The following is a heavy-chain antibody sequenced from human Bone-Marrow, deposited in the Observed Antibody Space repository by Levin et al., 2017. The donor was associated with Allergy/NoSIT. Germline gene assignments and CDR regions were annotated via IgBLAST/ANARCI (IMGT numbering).Heavy chain of an antibody. J-gene: IGHJ6*04. Sequence: PGGSLRLSCAASGFTFSSYAMHWVRQAPGKGLEWVAVISYDGSNKYYADSVKGRFTISRDNSKNTLYLQMNSLRAEDTAVYYCARDRKRVLLWSSMDVWGKGTTVTVSS. V-gene: IGHV3-30-3*01. CDR3: ARDRKRVLLWSSMDV. D-gene: IGHD3-10*01. CDR1: GFTFSSYA. CDR2: ISYDGSNK.